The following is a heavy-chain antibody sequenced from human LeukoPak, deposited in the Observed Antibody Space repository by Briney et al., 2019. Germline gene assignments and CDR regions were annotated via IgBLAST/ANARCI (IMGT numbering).Heavy chain of an antibody. CDR1: GYTFTSYD. CDR2: MNPNSGNT. V-gene: IGHV1-8*01. D-gene: IGHD6-13*01. CDR3: EILGAAAGTFDY. J-gene: IGHJ4*02. Sequence: ASVKVSRKASGYTFTSYDINWVRQPPGQGLEWMGWMNPNSGNTDYAQKFQGRVTMTRNTSISTAYMELSSLRSEDTAVYYCEILGAAAGTFDYWGEGTLGTVSS.